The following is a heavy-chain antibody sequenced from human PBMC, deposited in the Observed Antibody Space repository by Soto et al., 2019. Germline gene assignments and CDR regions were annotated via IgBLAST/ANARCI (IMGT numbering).Heavy chain of an antibody. CDR2: INTKTGGT. J-gene: IGHJ5*02. CDR3: ARVGPTGWFDP. Sequence: QVHLVQSGAEVKKPGASVEVSCKASGYSFTDYYMHWVRQAPGQGLEWMGWINTKTGGTNYAQRVQGRVTVNGDTSINTAYMELRRLRSDDTAVYYCARVGPTGWFDPWGQGTVVTVSS. CDR1: GYSFTDYY. V-gene: IGHV1-2*02.